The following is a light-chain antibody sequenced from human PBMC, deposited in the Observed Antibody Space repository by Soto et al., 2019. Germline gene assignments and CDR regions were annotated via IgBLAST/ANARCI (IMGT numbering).Light chain of an antibody. CDR3: QQYNNWPPWT. CDR1: QSVGKN. J-gene: IGKJ1*01. CDR2: AAA. V-gene: IGKV3-15*01. Sequence: EVVMTQSPAALFVSLGERVTLSCRASQSVGKNLAWYQQRPGQGPRLLIFAAADRATDIPVRFSGRGSGTDFTLTISSLQSEDSAIYYCQQYNNWPPWTFGRGTKVEI.